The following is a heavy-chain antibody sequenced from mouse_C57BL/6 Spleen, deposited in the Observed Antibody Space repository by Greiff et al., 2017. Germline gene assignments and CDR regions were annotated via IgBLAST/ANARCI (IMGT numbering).Heavy chain of an antibody. V-gene: IGHV14-2*01. J-gene: IGHJ4*01. D-gene: IGHD2-5*01. CDR1: GFNIKDYY. Sequence: VQLQQSGAELVKPGASVKLSCTASGFNIKDYYMHWVKQRTEQGLEWIGRIDPEDGETKYAPKFPGKATITADTSSNTAYLQLSSLTSEDTAVYYCARTYSNYEVDYWGQGTSVTVSS. CDR3: ARTYSNYEVDY. CDR2: IDPEDGET.